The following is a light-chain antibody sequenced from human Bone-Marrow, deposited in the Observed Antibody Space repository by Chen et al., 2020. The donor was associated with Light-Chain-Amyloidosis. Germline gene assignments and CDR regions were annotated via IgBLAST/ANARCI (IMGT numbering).Light chain of an antibody. CDR1: QSVLYSSDNKNY. J-gene: IGKJ3*01. V-gene: IGKV4-1*01. Sequence: DIVMTQSPASLAVSLGERATINCKSSQSVLYSSDNKNYLAWYQQKTGQPPKLIIYWASAREYGVPDQVSGSGCGTDFTLTISSLQAEDVAVYYCPQVYSTPPAFGPGTKVEIK. CDR2: WAS. CDR3: PQVYSTPPA.